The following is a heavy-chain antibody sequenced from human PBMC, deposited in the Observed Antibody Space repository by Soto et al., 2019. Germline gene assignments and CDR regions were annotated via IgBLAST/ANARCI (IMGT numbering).Heavy chain of an antibody. D-gene: IGHD3-10*01. CDR3: AKDRSMVFVYWFDP. CDR1: GFTFDDYA. V-gene: IGHV3-9*01. Sequence: EVQLVESGGGLVQPGRSLRLSCAASGFTFDDYAMHWVRQAPGKGLEWVSGISWNSGSIGYADSVKGRFTISRDNAKNSLYLQMNSLRAQDTALYYCAKDRSMVFVYWFDPWGQGTLVTVSS. J-gene: IGHJ5*02. CDR2: ISWNSGSI.